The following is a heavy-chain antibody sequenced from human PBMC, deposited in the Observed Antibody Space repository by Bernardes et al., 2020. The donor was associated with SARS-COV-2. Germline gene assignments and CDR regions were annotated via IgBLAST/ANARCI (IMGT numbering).Heavy chain of an antibody. D-gene: IGHD2-21*01. V-gene: IGHV4-39*01. Sequence: SETLSLTCTVSGGSISSSTYYWGWIRQPPGKGLEWIGSMYYSGTIYHNPSLKSRVTLSVDTSKNQFSLNLSSVTAADTAVYYCVRLLRGMSPKIPPRGDHWGQGTLVTVSS. CDR3: VRLLRGMSPKIPPRGDH. CDR1: GGSISSSTYY. J-gene: IGHJ4*02. CDR2: MYYSGTI.